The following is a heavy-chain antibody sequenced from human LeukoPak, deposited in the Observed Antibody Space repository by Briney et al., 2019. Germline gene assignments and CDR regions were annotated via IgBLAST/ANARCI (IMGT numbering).Heavy chain of an antibody. CDR2: ISSSSSYI. V-gene: IGHV3-21*01. Sequence: GRSLRLSCTASGFTFGDYAMSWVRQAPGKGLEWVSSISSSSSYIYYADSVKGRFTISRDNAKNSLYLQMNSLRAEDTAVYYCARDGSPMVRGVIGYWGQGTLVTVSS. J-gene: IGHJ4*02. CDR3: ARDGSPMVRGVIGY. CDR1: GFTFGDYA. D-gene: IGHD3-10*01.